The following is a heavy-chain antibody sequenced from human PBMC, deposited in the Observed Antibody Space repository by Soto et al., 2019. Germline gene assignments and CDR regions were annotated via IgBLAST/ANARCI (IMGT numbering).Heavy chain of an antibody. Sequence: QVQLVESGGGLVKPGGSLRLSCATSGFIFSDYYMHWIRQAPGKGLEWISYISGNGRIIQYADSAKGRFTISRDNAQNSLYPQMNSLRAEDTALYFCARDFDADSRTDSDYWGQGTLVTVSS. CDR1: GFIFSDYY. CDR2: ISGNGRII. V-gene: IGHV3-11*01. CDR3: ARDFDADSRTDSDY. D-gene: IGHD4-17*01. J-gene: IGHJ4*02.